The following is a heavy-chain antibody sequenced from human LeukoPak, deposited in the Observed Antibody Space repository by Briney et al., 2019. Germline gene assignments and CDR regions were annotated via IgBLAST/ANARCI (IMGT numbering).Heavy chain of an antibody. CDR3: AIGRYSSSWSTEDY. CDR2: ISAYNGNT. CDR1: GYTFTGYY. D-gene: IGHD6-13*01. V-gene: IGHV1-18*04. J-gene: IGHJ4*02. Sequence: GASVKVSCKASGYTFTGYYMHWVRQAPGQGLEWMGWISAYNGNTNYAQKLQGRVTMTTDTSTSTAYMELSSLRSEDTAVYYCAIGRYSSSWSTEDYWGQGTLVTVSS.